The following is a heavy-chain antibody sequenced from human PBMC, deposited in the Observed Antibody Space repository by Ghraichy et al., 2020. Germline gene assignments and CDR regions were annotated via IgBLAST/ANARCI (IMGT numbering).Heavy chain of an antibody. Sequence: SVKVSCKASGGTFSSYAISWVRQAPGQGLEWMGGIIPIFGTANYAQKFQGRVTITADKSTSTASMELSSLRSEDTAVYSCARDVCDGRNGSGSYRYYYYYYGMDVWGQGTTVTVSS. J-gene: IGHJ6*02. D-gene: IGHD3-10*01. CDR1: GGTFSSYA. CDR3: ARDVCDGRNGSGSYRYYYYYYGMDV. CDR2: IIPIFGTA. V-gene: IGHV1-69*06.